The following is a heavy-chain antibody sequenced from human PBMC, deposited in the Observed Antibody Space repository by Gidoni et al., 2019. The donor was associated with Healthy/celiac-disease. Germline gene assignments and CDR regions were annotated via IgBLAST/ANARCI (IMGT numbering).Heavy chain of an antibody. D-gene: IGHD6-19*01. CDR3: ARDLAVAKIDY. J-gene: IGHJ4*02. CDR1: GYSISSGYY. V-gene: IGHV4-38-2*02. Sequence: QVQLQESGPGLVKPSETLSLTCAVSGYSISSGYYWGWIRQPPGKGLEWNGSIYHSGSTYYNPSLKSRVTISVDTSKNQFSLKLSSVTAADTAVYYCARDLAVAKIDYWGQGTLVTVSS. CDR2: IYHSGST.